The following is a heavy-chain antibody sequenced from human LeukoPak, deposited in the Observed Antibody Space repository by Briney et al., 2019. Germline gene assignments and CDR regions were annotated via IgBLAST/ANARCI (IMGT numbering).Heavy chain of an antibody. CDR2: INPNSGGT. V-gene: IGHV1-2*02. CDR1: GYTFTGYY. J-gene: IGHJ4*02. D-gene: IGHD6-6*01. Sequence: ASVKVSCKAFGYTFTGYYMHWVRQAPGQGLEWMGWINPNSGGTNYAQKFQGRVTMTRDTSISTAYMELSRLRSDNTAVYYCARGGYSSSSLLDYWGQGTLVTVSS. CDR3: ARGGYSSSSLLDY.